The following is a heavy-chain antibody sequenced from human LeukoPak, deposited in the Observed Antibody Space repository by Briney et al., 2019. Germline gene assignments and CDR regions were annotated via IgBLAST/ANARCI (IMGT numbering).Heavy chain of an antibody. CDR1: GFTFSSYW. V-gene: IGHV3-7*03. CDR3: ARAGDIGVYCNSPNCQDFFNYYYYMDV. J-gene: IGHJ6*03. D-gene: IGHD2-2*01. CDR2: IKQDGSEK. Sequence: GGSLRLSCVASGFTFSSYWMSWVRQAPGKGLEWVANIKQDGSEKYYVDSVKGRFTISRDNAKNSLYLQMNSLRAEDTAVYYCARAGDIGVYCNSPNCQDFFNYYYYMDVWGKGTTVTVSS.